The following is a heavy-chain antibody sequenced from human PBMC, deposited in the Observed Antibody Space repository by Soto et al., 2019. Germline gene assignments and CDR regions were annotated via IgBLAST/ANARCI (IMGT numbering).Heavy chain of an antibody. Sequence: GGSLRLSCAASGFTVSNNYMSWVRQAPGKGLEWVSRINSDGSSTRYADSVKGRFTISRDNSKNTLYLQMNSLRAEDTAVYYCARDRVESGYPEYFQHWGQGTLVTVSS. J-gene: IGHJ1*01. CDR2: INSDGSST. V-gene: IGHV3-53*01. D-gene: IGHD3-22*01. CDR3: ARDRVESGYPEYFQH. CDR1: GFTVSNNY.